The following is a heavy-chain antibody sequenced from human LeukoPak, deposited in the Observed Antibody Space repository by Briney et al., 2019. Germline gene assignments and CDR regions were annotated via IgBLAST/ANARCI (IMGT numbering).Heavy chain of an antibody. J-gene: IGHJ4*02. Sequence: PGRSLRLSCAASGFTFSSYAMHWVRQAPGKGLGWVAVISYDGSNKYYADSVKGRFTISRDNSKNTLYLQMNSLRAEDTAVYYCAPSRDGYTMWDYWGQGTLVTVSS. CDR3: APSRDGYTMWDY. D-gene: IGHD5-24*01. CDR2: ISYDGSNK. CDR1: GFTFSSYA. V-gene: IGHV3-30-3*01.